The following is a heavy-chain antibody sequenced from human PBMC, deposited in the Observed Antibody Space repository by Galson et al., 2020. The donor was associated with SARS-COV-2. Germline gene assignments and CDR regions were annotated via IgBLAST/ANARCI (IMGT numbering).Heavy chain of an antibody. D-gene: IGHD3-3*01. CDR1: GYSFRSYW. CDR2: VYPADSET. V-gene: IGHV5-51*01. Sequence: GESLKISCQGSGYSFRSYWIGWVRQMPGKGLDWLGIVYPADSETKYSPSFQGPVTISADTSVTTAYLQWSSLKASDSAIYYCARLTPDFWSGYLRPRENHNYTDVWGKGTTVTVSS. J-gene: IGHJ6*03. CDR3: ARLTPDFWSGYLRPRENHNYTDV.